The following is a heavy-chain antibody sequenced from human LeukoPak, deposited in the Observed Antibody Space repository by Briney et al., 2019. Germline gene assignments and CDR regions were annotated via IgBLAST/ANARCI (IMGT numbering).Heavy chain of an antibody. CDR1: GGSFSGYY. V-gene: IGHV4-34*01. CDR3: ARVGLPYYYGSGSYSPASNAFDI. Sequence: KPSETLSLTCAVYGGSFSGYYWSWIRQPPGKGLEWIGEINHSGSTNYNPSLKSRVTISVDTSKNQFSLKLSSVTAADTAVYYCARVGLPYYYGSGSYSPASNAFDIWGQGTMVTVSS. J-gene: IGHJ3*02. CDR2: INHSGST. D-gene: IGHD3-10*01.